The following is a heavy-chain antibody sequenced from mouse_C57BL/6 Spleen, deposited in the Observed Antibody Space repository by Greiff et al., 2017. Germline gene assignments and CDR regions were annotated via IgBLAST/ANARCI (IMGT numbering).Heavy chain of an antibody. J-gene: IGHJ4*01. CDR1: GYAFSSYW. V-gene: IGHV1-80*01. CDR2: IYPGDGDT. Sequence: VQGVESGAELVKPGASVTISCKASGYAFSSYWMNWVKQRPGKGLEWIGQIYPGDGDTNYNGKFKGKATLTADKSSSTAYMQLSSLTSEDSAVYFCARRYYGSNAMDYWGQGTSVTVSS. CDR3: ARRYYGSNAMDY. D-gene: IGHD1-1*01.